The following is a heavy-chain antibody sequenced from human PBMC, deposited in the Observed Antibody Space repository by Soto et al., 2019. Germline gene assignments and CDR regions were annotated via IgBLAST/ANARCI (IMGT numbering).Heavy chain of an antibody. V-gene: IGHV5-10-1*01. CDR1: GYSFTSYW. CDR3: AXRAVVPATVGYYYGMDV. J-gene: IGHJ6*02. Sequence: GECLESSGKGSGYSFTSYWISWVRQMPGKGLEWMGRIDPSDSYTNYSPSFQGHVTISADKSISTAYLQWSSLKASDTAMYYCAXRAVVPATVGYYYGMDVWGQGTTVTVSS. CDR2: IDPSDSYT. D-gene: IGHD2-2*01.